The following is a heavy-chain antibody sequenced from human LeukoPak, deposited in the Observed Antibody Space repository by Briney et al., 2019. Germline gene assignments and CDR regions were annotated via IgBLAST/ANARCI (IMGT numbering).Heavy chain of an antibody. Sequence: SETLSLTCTVSGGSISSYYWSWIRQPPGKGLEWIGYIYNSGSTNYNPSLKSRVTISVDTSKNQFSLKLSSVTAADTAVYYCATLGAPIDYWGQGTLVTVSS. V-gene: IGHV4-59*12. CDR3: ATLGAPIDY. CDR2: IYNSGST. CDR1: GGSISSYY. J-gene: IGHJ4*02. D-gene: IGHD1-26*01.